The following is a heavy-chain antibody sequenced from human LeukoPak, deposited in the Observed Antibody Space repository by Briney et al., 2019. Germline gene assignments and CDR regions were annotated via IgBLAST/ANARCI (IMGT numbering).Heavy chain of an antibody. CDR2: ISAYNGNT. J-gene: IGHJ6*04. CDR1: GYTFTSYG. V-gene: IGHV1-18*04. CDR3: ASGMVRRNYYYYGMDV. Sequence: ASVKVSCKASGYTFTSYGISWVRQAPGQGLEWVGWISAYNGNTNYAQKLQGRVTMTTDTSTSTAYMELRSLRSDDTAVYYCASGMVRRNYYYYGMDVWGKGTTVTVSS. D-gene: IGHD3-10*01.